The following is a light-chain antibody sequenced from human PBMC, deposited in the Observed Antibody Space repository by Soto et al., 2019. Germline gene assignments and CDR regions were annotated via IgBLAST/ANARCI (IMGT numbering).Light chain of an antibody. CDR3: QQYNAWPPIT. Sequence: EIVMAQSPATLSVSPGERATLSCRASQSVSTKVAWYQQRPGQAPRLLIYGASTRATGIPDRFSGSGSGTEFTLTISSLQSEDSAVYYCQQYNAWPPITFGQVTTVEI. CDR1: QSVSTK. J-gene: IGKJ1*01. CDR2: GAS. V-gene: IGKV3-15*01.